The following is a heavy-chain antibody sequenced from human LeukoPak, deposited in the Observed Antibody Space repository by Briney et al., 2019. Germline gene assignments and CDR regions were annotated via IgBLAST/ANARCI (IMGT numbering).Heavy chain of an antibody. D-gene: IGHD3-10*01. CDR2: VSSSSYTI. CDR1: GFSFSSYS. CDR3: ARVTEGNDAFDI. V-gene: IGHV3-48*01. Sequence: PGGSLRLSCAASGFSFSSYSMNWVRQAPGKGLEWVSYVSSSSYTIYYADSVKGRFTISRDNARKSLYLQMNGLRAEDTAVYYCARVTEGNDAFDIWGQGTMVTVSS. J-gene: IGHJ3*02.